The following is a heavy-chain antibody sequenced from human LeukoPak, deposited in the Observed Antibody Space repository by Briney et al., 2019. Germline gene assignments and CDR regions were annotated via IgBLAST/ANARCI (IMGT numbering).Heavy chain of an antibody. CDR3: TTDLALVAGFDY. V-gene: IGHV3-15*07. J-gene: IGHJ4*02. CDR1: GFTFSNAW. Sequence: PGGSLRLSCAASGFTFSNAWMNWVRRAPGKGLEWVGRIKSKTDGGTTGYAAPVKGRFTISRDDSKNTLYLQMNSLKTEDTAVYYCTTDLALVAGFDYWGQGTLVTVSS. CDR2: IKSKTDGGTT. D-gene: IGHD6-19*01.